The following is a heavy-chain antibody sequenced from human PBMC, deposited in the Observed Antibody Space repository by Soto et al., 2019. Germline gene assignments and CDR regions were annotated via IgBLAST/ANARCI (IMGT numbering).Heavy chain of an antibody. V-gene: IGHV4-61*01. CDR2: IYYSGST. D-gene: IGHD3-22*01. CDR3: AREAVYYDSSGYQQDDYYYYYGMDV. Sequence: PSETLSLTCTVSGGSVSSGSYYWSWIRQPPGKGLEWIGYIYYSGSTNYNPSLKSRVTISVDTSKNQFSLKLSSVTVADTAVYYCAREAVYYDSSGYQQDDYYYYYGMDVWGQGTTAPVSS. J-gene: IGHJ6*02. CDR1: GGSVSSGSYY.